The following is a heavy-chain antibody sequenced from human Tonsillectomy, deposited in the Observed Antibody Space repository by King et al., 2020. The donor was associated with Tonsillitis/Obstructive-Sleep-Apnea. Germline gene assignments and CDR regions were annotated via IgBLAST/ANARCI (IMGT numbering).Heavy chain of an antibody. CDR2: ISYDGSNK. CDR3: AKWGDGSSASCYGDCCGY. CDR1: RFTFSSYG. J-gene: IGHJ4*02. Sequence: VQLVESGGGVVQPGRSLRLSCAASRFTFSSYGIHWVRQAPGKGLEWVAVISYDGSNKYYADSVKGRFTISRDNSKNQRYLQMNSLRAEDRAVYYCAKWGDGSSASCYGDCCGYWGQGTLVTVSS. V-gene: IGHV3-30*18. D-gene: IGHD2-2*01.